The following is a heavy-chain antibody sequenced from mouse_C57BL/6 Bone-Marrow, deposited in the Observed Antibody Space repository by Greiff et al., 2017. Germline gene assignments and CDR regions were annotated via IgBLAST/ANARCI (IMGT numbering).Heavy chain of an antibody. D-gene: IGHD1-1*01. CDR3: ARRYGSSYWDFDV. Sequence: EVMLVESGGDLVKPGGSLKLSCAASGFTFSSYGMSWVRQTPDKRLEWVATISSGGSYTYYPDSVKGRFTISRANATNTLYRQMSRLKSEDTAMYYCARRYGSSYWDFDVWGSGTAVTVTS. CDR1: GFTFSSYG. J-gene: IGHJ1*01. V-gene: IGHV5-6*02. CDR2: ISSGGSYT.